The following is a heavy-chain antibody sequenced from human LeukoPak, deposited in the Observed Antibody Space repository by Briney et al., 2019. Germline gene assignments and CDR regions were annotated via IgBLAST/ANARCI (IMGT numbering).Heavy chain of an antibody. J-gene: IGHJ4*02. Sequence: ASVKVSCKASGCTFTSYGISWVRQAPGQGLEWMGWISAYNGNTNYAQKLQGRVTMTTDPSTSTAYMELRSLRSDDTAVYYCARDLGPPRGYSYGPPDYWGQGTLVTVSS. D-gene: IGHD5-18*01. CDR3: ARDLGPPRGYSYGPPDY. CDR1: GCTFTSYG. V-gene: IGHV1-18*01. CDR2: ISAYNGNT.